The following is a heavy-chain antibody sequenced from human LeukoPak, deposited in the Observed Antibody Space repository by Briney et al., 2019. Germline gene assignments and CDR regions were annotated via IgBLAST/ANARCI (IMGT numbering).Heavy chain of an antibody. CDR3: ARDFKSPNYDFWSGLPFDP. CDR1: GYTFTGYY. J-gene: IGHJ5*02. V-gene: IGHV1-2*02. D-gene: IGHD3-3*01. CDR2: INPNSGGT. Sequence: GASVKVSCKASGYTFTGYYMHWVRQAPGQGLEWMGWINPNSGGTNYAQKFQGRVTMTRDTSISTAYMGLSRLRSDDTAVYYCARDFKSPNYDFWSGLPFDPWGQGTLVTVSS.